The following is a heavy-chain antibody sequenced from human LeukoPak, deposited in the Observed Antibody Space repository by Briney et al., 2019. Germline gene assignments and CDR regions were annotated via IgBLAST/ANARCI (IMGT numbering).Heavy chain of an antibody. D-gene: IGHD6-19*01. CDR1: GGSISTYY. J-gene: IGHJ4*02. V-gene: IGHV4-4*07. CDR3: ARGGSSGPDY. Sequence: PSETLSLTCTVSGGSISTYYWTWIRQPAGKGLEWIGRIYTSGTTNYNPSPKSRVTISVDKSKKQFSLKLSSVTAADTAVYYCARGGSSGPDYWGQGTLVTVSS. CDR2: IYTSGTT.